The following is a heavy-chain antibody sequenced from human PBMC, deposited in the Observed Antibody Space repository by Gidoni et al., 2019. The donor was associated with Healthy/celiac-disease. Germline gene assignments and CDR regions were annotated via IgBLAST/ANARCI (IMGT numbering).Heavy chain of an antibody. CDR3: AKDTATTDLQLWPPRYYYYGMDV. CDR2: ISYDGSNK. V-gene: IGHV3-30*18. D-gene: IGHD5-18*01. J-gene: IGHJ6*02. CDR1: GFPFSSYG. Sequence: QVQLVESGGGVVQPGRSLRLSCAASGFPFSSYGMHWVRQAPGKGLAWVAVISYDGSNKYYADSVKGRFTISRDNSKNTLYLQMNSLRAEDTAVYYCAKDTATTDLQLWPPRYYYYGMDVWGQGTTVTVSS.